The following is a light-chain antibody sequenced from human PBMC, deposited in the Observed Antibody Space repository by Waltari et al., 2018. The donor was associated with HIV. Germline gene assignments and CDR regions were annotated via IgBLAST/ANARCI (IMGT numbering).Light chain of an antibody. CDR3: QQYDSGPRGIT. CDR1: QSISAK. V-gene: IGKV3-15*01. Sequence: EIVMTQSPPTLSVSPGQRVTLSCRASQSISAKVAWYQQRPGQAPRLLLYEAATRPTGIPARFSGSESGTEFTLTISSLQSEDFATYFCQQYDSGPRGITFGQGTMLEIK. CDR2: EAA. J-gene: IGKJ2*01.